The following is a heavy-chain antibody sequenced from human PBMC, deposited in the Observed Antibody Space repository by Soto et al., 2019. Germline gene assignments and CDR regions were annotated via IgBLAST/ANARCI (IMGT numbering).Heavy chain of an antibody. V-gene: IGHV3-11*04. CDR1: GFTFSDYY. CDR3: ASEGDILTGYQYPDY. Sequence: PGGSLRLSCAASGFTFSDYYMSWVRQAPGKGLEWVSYISSSSSTIYYADSVKGRFTISRDNAKNSLYLQMNSLRDEDTAVYYCASEGDILTGYQYPDYWGQGTLVTVSS. J-gene: IGHJ4*02. CDR2: ISSSSSTI. D-gene: IGHD3-9*01.